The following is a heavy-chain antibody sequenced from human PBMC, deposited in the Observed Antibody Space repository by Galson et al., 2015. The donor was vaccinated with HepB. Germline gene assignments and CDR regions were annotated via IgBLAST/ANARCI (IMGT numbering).Heavy chain of an antibody. J-gene: IGHJ6*02. V-gene: IGHV1-18*01. CDR2: ISVYNGNT. D-gene: IGHD2-21*01. Sequence: SVKVSCKASGCIFKSYGISWVRQAPGQGLEWMGWISVYNGNTKYAEELQGRVTLTADTSKTTAYMEFKDLRADDTAVYYCARGLFVGVKEDRMVVWVPRTTVIV. CDR1: GCIFKSYG. CDR3: ARGLFVGVKEDRMVV.